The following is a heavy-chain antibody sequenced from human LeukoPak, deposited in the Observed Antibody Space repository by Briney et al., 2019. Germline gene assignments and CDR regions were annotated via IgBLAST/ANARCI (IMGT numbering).Heavy chain of an antibody. D-gene: IGHD3-10*01. CDR1: GYTFTSYD. CDR3: AREAPYYYGSGSYTDYYYYYYMDV. Sequence: ASVKVSCKASGYTFTSYDINRVRQATGQGLEWMGWMNPNSGNTGYAQKFQGRVTMTRNTSISTAYMELSSLRSEDTAVYYCAREAPYYYGSGSYTDYYYYYYMDVWGKGTTVTVSS. J-gene: IGHJ6*03. CDR2: MNPNSGNT. V-gene: IGHV1-8*01.